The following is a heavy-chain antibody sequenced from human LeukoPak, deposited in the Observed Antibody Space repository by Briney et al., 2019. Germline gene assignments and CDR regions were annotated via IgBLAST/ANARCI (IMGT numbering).Heavy chain of an antibody. D-gene: IGHD1-26*01. CDR3: ARVFWYSGSPAWDY. Sequence: KTGGSLRLSCAASGFTFSSYSMNWVRQAPGKGLEWVSSISSSSSYIYYADSVKGRFTISRDNDKNSLYLQMNSLRAEDTAVYYCARVFWYSGSPAWDYWGQGTLVTVSS. J-gene: IGHJ4*02. V-gene: IGHV3-21*01. CDR1: GFTFSSYS. CDR2: ISSSSSYI.